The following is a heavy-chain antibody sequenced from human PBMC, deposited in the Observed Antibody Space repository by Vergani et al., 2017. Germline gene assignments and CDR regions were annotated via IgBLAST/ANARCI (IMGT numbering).Heavy chain of an antibody. CDR2: IYYSGST. CDR3: AGDLVDGDGYSSSGYGWFDP. V-gene: IGHV4-59*01. Sequence: QVQLQESGPGLVKPSETLSLTCTVSGGSISSYYWSWIRQPPGKGLEWIGYIYYSGSTNYNPSLKSRVTISVDTSKNQFSLKLSSVTAADTAVYYCAGDLVDGDGYSSSGYGWFDPWGQGTLVTVSS. D-gene: IGHD6-13*01. J-gene: IGHJ5*02. CDR1: GGSISSYY.